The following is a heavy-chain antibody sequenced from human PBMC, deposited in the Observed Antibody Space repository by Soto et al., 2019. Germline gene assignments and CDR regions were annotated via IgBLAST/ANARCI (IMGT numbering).Heavy chain of an antibody. V-gene: IGHV3-74*01. CDR3: ARGGIYAYYQDN. J-gene: IGHJ4*02. CDR2: IKGDESAT. Sequence: EVQLVESGGGLVQPGGSLRLSCAASGFTFSTYWMHWVRQAPGEGLVWVSRIKGDESATDYADSVKGRFTVSRDNAKNTLYLQIHSLRDEDTAIYYCARGGIYAYYQDNWGQGTLVTVSS. D-gene: IGHD3-16*01. CDR1: GFTFSTYW.